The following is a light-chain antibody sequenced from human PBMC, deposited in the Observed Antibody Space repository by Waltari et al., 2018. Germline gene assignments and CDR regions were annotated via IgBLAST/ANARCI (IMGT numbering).Light chain of an antibody. CDR2: EVV. CDR3: CSYAGSSLVV. Sequence: WYHQHRGEATKIMIWEVVKRALVCANRFAGSKSGNTASLTISGLQAEDEDDYYCCSYAGSSLVVFGGGTKLTVL. J-gene: IGLJ2*01. V-gene: IGLV2-23*02.